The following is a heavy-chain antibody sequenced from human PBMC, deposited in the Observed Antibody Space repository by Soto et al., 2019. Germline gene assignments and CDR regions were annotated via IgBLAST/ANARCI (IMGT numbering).Heavy chain of an antibody. CDR1: GGTFSSSA. J-gene: IGHJ6*02. D-gene: IGHD3-3*02. CDR2: IRPIFRTA. CDR3: AGDKDRQQLGGNYYYIMDV. V-gene: IGHV1-69*12. Sequence: QVQLVQSGAEVKKPGSSLKVSCKASGGTFSSSAFSWVRQAPGQGLEWMGGIRPIFRTADYAQKFQDRVTITADESTSTAYMELSSLRSEDTGVYYCAGDKDRQQLGGNYYYIMDVWGQGTTVTVSS.